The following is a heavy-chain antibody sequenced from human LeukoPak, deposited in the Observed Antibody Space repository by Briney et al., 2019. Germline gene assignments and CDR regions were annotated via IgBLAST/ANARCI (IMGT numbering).Heavy chain of an antibody. V-gene: IGHV1-69*13. J-gene: IGHJ3*02. CDR1: GGTFSSYA. CDR3: ARGVFSSNYDYVWGSYRSDAFDI. CDR2: IIPIFGTA. D-gene: IGHD3-16*02. Sequence: GASVKVSCKASGGTFSSYAISWVRQAPGQGLEWMGGIIPIFGTANYAQKFQGRVTITADESTSTAYMELRSLRSDDTAVYYCARGVFSSNYDYVWGSYRSDAFDIWGQGTMVTVSS.